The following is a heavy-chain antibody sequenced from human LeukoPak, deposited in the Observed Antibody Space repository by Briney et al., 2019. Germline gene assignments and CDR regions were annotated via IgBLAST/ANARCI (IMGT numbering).Heavy chain of an antibody. J-gene: IGHJ4*02. CDR2: ISAYNGNT. CDR1: GYTFTSYG. Sequence: GASVKVSCKASGYTFTSYGISWVRQAPGQGLEWMGWISAYNGNTNYAQKLQGRVTMTTDTSTSTAYMELRSLRSDDTAVYYCAKGLSAGTDGENSFDYWGQGPLVTVSS. V-gene: IGHV1-18*01. D-gene: IGHD6-13*01. CDR3: AKGLSAGTDGENSFDY.